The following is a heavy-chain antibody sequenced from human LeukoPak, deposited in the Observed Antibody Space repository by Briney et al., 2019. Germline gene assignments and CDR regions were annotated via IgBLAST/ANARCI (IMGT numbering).Heavy chain of an antibody. J-gene: IGHJ4*02. CDR2: ISSSGSTV. CDR1: GFTFSSHG. Sequence: GGSLRLSCVVSGFTFSSHGMNWVRQAPGKGLEWVSYISSSGSTVYYADSVKARFTISRDNAKNSLHLNMSSLTGEDTAVYYCARDLAASGWPIYYFDHWGQGTLVTVSS. V-gene: IGHV3-48*04. CDR3: ARDLAASGWPIYYFDH. D-gene: IGHD6-19*01.